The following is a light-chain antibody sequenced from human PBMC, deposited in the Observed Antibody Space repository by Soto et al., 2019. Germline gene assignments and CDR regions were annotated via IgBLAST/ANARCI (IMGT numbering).Light chain of an antibody. CDR3: QHYNDWPLT. CDR1: QSVSSN. Sequence: EIVMTRSPVTLSVSPGERATLSCRASQSVSSNLAWYQQKTGQAPSLLIYGXFTXXTGIPARFSGTGSGTEFTLTISSXQSEDLALYYCQHYNDWPLTFGQGTKVDIK. CDR2: GXF. J-gene: IGKJ1*01. V-gene: IGKV3-15*01.